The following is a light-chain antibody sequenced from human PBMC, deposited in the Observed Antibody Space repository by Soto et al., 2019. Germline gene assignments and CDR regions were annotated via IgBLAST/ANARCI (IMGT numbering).Light chain of an antibody. CDR1: SFNIGSNY. CDR3: AAGDDSLRGWV. CDR2: RNY. Sequence: QSVLSQSPSASGTPGQRVTISCSGSSFNIGSNYVFWYQQLPGTAPKVLIYRNYQRPSGVPDRFSGSKSGSSASLAISGLRSEDEADYYCAAGDDSLRGWVFGGGTKLTVL. V-gene: IGLV1-47*01. J-gene: IGLJ3*02.